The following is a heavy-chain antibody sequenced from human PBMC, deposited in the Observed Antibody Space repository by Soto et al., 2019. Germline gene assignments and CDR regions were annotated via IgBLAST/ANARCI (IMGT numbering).Heavy chain of an antibody. V-gene: IGHV3-30*18. J-gene: IGHJ4*02. Sequence: GGSLRLSCAASGFTFSSYGMHWVRQAPGKGLEWVAVISYDGSNKYYADSVKGRFTISRDNSKNTLYLQMNSLRAEDTAVYYCAKEGVLGIAAAGLDYWGQGTLVTVSS. D-gene: IGHD6-13*01. CDR2: ISYDGSNK. CDR1: GFTFSSYG. CDR3: AKEGVLGIAAAGLDY.